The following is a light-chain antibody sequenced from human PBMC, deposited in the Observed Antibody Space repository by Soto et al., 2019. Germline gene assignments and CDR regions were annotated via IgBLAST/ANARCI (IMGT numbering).Light chain of an antibody. CDR3: CSYAGSGTYV. CDR2: EAS. V-gene: IGLV2-23*01. CDR1: RSDVEIYNF. Sequence: QSALTQPASVSGSPGQSITISCTGTRSDVEIYNFVSWYQHHPGKAPKLMIYEASRRPSGVSTRFSGSRSGNTASLTISGLQAEDEADYFCCSYAGSGTYVFGSGTKLTVL. J-gene: IGLJ1*01.